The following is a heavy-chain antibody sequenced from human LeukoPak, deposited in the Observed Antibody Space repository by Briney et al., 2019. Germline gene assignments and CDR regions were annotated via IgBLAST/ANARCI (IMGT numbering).Heavy chain of an antibody. CDR1: GFTFDDYA. V-gene: IGHV3-9*03. J-gene: IGHJ4*02. CDR2: ISWNSGSI. CDR3: ARDAEQWLVHEAQTDY. Sequence: GRSLRLSCAASGFTFDDYAMHWVRQAPGKGLEWVSGISWNSGSIGYADSVKGRFTISRDNAKNSLYLQMNSLRAEDMALYYCARDAEQWLVHEAQTDYWGQGTLVTVSS. D-gene: IGHD6-19*01.